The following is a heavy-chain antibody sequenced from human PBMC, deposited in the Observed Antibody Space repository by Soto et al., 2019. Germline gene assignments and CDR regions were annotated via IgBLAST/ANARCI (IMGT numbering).Heavy chain of an antibody. CDR1: GFTFSSYT. CDR2: ISSSSSYI. V-gene: IGHV3-21*01. Sequence: EVQLVESGGGLVKPGGSLRLSCAASGFTFSSYTMNWVRQAPGKGLEWVSSISSSSSYIYYADSVKGRFTISRDNAKNSLYLQMNSLRADDTAVYYCARAHIVAAASGKFDPWGQGTLVTVSS. D-gene: IGHD2-2*01. CDR3: ARAHIVAAASGKFDP. J-gene: IGHJ5*02.